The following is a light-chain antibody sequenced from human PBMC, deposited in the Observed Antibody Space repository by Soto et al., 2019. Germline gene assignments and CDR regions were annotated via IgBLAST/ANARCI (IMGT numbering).Light chain of an antibody. J-gene: IGKJ4*01. CDR2: LGS. CDR3: MQLLQTPLT. V-gene: IGKV2-28*01. CDR1: QSLIHSNGYNY. Sequence: DIVMTQSPLSLPVTPGEPASISCRSSQSLIHSNGYNYLAWFLQKAGQSPQLLIYLGSSRAAGVPDRFSGSGSGTDFTLQISRVEAEDVGFYYCMQLLQTPLTFGGGTKVDIK.